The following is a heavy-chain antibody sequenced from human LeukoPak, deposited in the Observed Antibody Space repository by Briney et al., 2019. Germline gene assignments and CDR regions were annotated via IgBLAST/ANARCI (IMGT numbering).Heavy chain of an antibody. Sequence: GGFLRLSCAASGFTFSSYAMSWVRQAPGKGLEWVSAISGSGGSTYYADSVKGRFTIPRDNSKNTLYLQMNSLRAEDTAVYYCAKGTRGLPQGAFDIWGQGTMVTVSS. D-gene: IGHD1-14*01. CDR2: ISGSGGST. CDR1: GFTFSSYA. J-gene: IGHJ3*02. CDR3: AKGTRGLPQGAFDI. V-gene: IGHV3-23*01.